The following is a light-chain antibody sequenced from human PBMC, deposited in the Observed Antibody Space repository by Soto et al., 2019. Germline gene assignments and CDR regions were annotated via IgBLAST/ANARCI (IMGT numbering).Light chain of an antibody. CDR3: QQSYNPPCT. CDR1: QSISGY. CDR2: AAS. Sequence: DIQMTQSPTSLSASVGDRVTVTCRASQSISGYLNWYQQKPGTAPKLLIYAASTLQRGVPSRFSGSGSGTSFTLTISSLQPEDFATYYCQQSYNPPCTFGQGTKL. J-gene: IGKJ2*02. V-gene: IGKV1-39*01.